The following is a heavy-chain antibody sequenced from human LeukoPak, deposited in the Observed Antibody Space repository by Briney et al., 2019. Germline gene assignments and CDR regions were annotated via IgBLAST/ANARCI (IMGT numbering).Heavy chain of an antibody. V-gene: IGHV3-23*01. J-gene: IGHJ4*02. CDR2: ISGSGGST. CDR3: ARARARVVIGNYFDY. D-gene: IGHD3-22*01. CDR1: GFTFSSYA. Sequence: PGGSLRLSCEASGFTFSSYAMSWVRQAPGKGLEWVSAISGSGGSTYYADSVKGRFTISRDNSKNTLYLQMNSLRAEDTAVYYCARARARVVIGNYFDYWGQGTLVTVSS.